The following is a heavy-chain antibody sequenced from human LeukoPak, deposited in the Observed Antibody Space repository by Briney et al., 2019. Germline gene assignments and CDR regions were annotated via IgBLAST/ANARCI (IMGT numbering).Heavy chain of an antibody. CDR1: GGTFSSYA. D-gene: IGHD3-10*01. CDR2: ISAYNGNT. J-gene: IGHJ4*02. Sequence: ASVRVSCKASGGTFSSYAISWVRQAPGQGLEWMGWISAYNGNTNYAQKLQGRVTMTTDTSTSTAYMELRSLRSDDTAVYYCARDLRITMVRGVIYLGYWGQGTLVTVSS. V-gene: IGHV1-18*01. CDR3: ARDLRITMVRGVIYLGY.